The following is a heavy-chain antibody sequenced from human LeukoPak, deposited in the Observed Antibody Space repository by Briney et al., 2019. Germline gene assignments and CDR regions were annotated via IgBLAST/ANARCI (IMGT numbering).Heavy chain of an antibody. D-gene: IGHD6-13*01. Sequence: GGSLRLSCAVSGFTFSNAWMTWVRQIPGKGLEWVGRIKSKTDGGTTDYAAPVKGRFTISRDDSKSTLYLQMNSLKTEDTAVYYCTTNPYSSSWLAGAFAIWGQGTMVTVSS. CDR1: GFTFSNAW. J-gene: IGHJ3*02. V-gene: IGHV3-15*01. CDR3: TTNPYSSSWLAGAFAI. CDR2: IKSKTDGGTT.